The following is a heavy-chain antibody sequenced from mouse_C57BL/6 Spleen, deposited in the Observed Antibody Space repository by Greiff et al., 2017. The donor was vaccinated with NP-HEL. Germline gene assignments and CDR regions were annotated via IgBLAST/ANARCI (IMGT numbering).Heavy chain of an antibody. J-gene: IGHJ4*01. CDR3: ARSYYYYGSSYSYYYAMDY. CDR2: INPSNGGT. V-gene: IGHV1-53*01. CDR1: GYTFTSYW. Sequence: QVQLQQPGTELVKPGASVKLSCKASGYTFTSYWMHWVKQRPGQGLEWIGNINPSNGGTNYNEKFKSKATLTVDKSSSTAYMQLSSLTSEDSAVYDCARSYYYYGSSYSYYYAMDYWGQGTSVTVSS. D-gene: IGHD1-1*01.